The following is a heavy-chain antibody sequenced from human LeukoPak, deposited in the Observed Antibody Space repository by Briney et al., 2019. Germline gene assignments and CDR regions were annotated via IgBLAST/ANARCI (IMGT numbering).Heavy chain of an antibody. J-gene: IGHJ4*02. CDR3: ARKSIVGAGRNPYDY. CDR2: INHSGST. CDR1: GGSFSGYY. D-gene: IGHD2-15*01. Sequence: SETLSLTCAVYGGSFSGYYWSWIRQPPGKGLEWIGEINHSGSTNYNPSLKSRVTISVDTSKNQFSLKLSSVTAADTAVYYCARKSIVGAGRNPYDYWDQGILVTVSS. V-gene: IGHV4-34*01.